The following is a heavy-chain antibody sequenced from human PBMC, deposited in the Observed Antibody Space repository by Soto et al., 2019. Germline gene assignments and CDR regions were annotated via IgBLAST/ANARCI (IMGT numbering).Heavy chain of an antibody. CDR3: ASSLDIVVVPAASDAFDI. Sequence: QVQLQQWGAGLLKPSETLSLTCAVYGGYFSGYYWSWIRQPPGKGLVWIGESNHSGSTNYNPSLKSRVTISVDTSKNQFSLKLSSVTAADTAVYYCASSLDIVVVPAASDAFDIWGQGTMVTVSS. J-gene: IGHJ3*02. CDR2: SNHSGST. D-gene: IGHD2-2*01. V-gene: IGHV4-34*01. CDR1: GGYFSGYY.